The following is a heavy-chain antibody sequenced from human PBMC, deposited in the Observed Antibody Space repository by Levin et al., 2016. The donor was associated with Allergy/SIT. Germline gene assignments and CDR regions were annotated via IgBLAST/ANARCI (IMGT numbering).Heavy chain of an antibody. CDR2: ISPSGGNI. CDR3: SSELGGTFHFDS. Sequence: ASVKVSCKASGYTFTSSYMHWVRQAPGQGLEWMGLISPSGGNIIDAQKFQDRVTLTRDTSTSTVYMELSSLTSEDTAVYYCSSELGGTFHFDSWGQGTLVTVSS. J-gene: IGHJ4*02. V-gene: IGHV1-46*01. D-gene: IGHD1-26*01. CDR1: GYTFTSSY.